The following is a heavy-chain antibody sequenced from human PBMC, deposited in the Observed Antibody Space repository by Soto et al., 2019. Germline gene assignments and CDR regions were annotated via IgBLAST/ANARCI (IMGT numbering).Heavy chain of an antibody. CDR3: ARVYSGYDITGYYYYMDV. CDR1: Y. J-gene: IGHJ6*03. CDR2: INHSGST. V-gene: IGHV4-34*01. Sequence: YWSWIRQPPGKGLEWIGEINHSGSTNYNPSLKSRVTISVDTSKNQFSLKLSSVTAADTAVYYCARVYSGYDITGYYYYMDVWGKGTTVTVSS. D-gene: IGHD5-12*01.